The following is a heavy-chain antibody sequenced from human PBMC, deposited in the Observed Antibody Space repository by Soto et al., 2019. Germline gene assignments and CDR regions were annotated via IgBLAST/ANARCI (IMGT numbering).Heavy chain of an antibody. Sequence: VASVKVSCKASGGTFSSYAISWVRQAPGQGLEWMGGIIPIFGTANYAQKFQGRVTITADKSTSTAYMELSSLRSEDTAVYYCARAWDIVVVPAAILSGAFDIWGQGTMVTVSS. CDR1: GGTFSSYA. CDR2: IIPIFGTA. J-gene: IGHJ3*02. D-gene: IGHD2-2*02. V-gene: IGHV1-69*06. CDR3: ARAWDIVVVPAAILSGAFDI.